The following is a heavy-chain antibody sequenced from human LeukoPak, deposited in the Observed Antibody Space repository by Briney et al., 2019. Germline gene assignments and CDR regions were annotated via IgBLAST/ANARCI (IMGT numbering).Heavy chain of an antibody. CDR1: GGSISSYY. CDR2: IYTSGST. J-gene: IGHJ5*02. V-gene: IGHV4-4*07. Sequence: SETLSLTCTVSGGSISSYYWSWIRQPAGKGLEWIGRIYTSGSTNYNPSLKSRVTMSVDTSKNQFSLKLSSVTAADTAVYYCARAGITGTTWGNWFDPWGQGTLVTVSS. CDR3: ARAGITGTTWGNWFDP. D-gene: IGHD1-7*01.